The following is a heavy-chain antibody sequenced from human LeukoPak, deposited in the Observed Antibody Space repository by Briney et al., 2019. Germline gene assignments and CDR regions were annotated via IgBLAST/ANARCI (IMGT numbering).Heavy chain of an antibody. CDR2: INPNSGGT. CDR1: GYTFTGYY. V-gene: IGHV1-2*02. D-gene: IGHD3-3*01. Sequence: GESLKISCKGSGYTFTGYYMHWVRQAPGQGLEWMGWINPNSGGTNYAQKFQGRVTMTRDTSISTAYMELSRLRSDDTAVYYCATAIFGVDFYFDYWGQGTLVTVSS. J-gene: IGHJ4*02. CDR3: ATAIFGVDFYFDY.